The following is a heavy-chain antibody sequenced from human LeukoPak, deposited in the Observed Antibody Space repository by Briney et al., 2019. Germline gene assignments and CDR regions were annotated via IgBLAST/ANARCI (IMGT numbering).Heavy chain of an antibody. CDR3: ARQAYSSNLGWFDP. Sequence: SETLSLTCSVSGGSISGSTYYWGWIRQPPGKGLEWIGNIYNSGSTYYNPSLKSRVTISVDTSKNQFSLELSSVTAADTAVYYCARQAYSSNLGWFDPWGQGTLVTVSS. CDR1: GGSISGSTYY. CDR2: IYNSGST. J-gene: IGHJ5*02. D-gene: IGHD6-13*01. V-gene: IGHV4-39*01.